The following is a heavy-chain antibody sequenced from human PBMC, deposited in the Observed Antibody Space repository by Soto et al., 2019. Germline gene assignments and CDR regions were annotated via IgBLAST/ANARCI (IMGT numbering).Heavy chain of an antibody. D-gene: IGHD2-15*01. CDR2: TLYSGST. V-gene: IGHV4-59*12. CDR1: GGSISSYY. CDR3: ARTMLLGWFDP. J-gene: IGHJ5*02. Sequence: SETLSLTCTVSGGSISSYYWSWIRQPPGKGLEWIGYTLYSGSTNYNPSLKSRVTISVDRSKNQLSLKLTSVTAADTAVYYCARTMLLGWFDPWGQGTLVTVSS.